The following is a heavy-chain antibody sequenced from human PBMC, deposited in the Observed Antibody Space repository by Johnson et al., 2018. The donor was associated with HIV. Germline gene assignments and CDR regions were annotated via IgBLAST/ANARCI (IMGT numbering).Heavy chain of an antibody. CDR2: IKQDGNEK. J-gene: IGHJ3*02. CDR3: ARDPSAGEQLDDAFDI. D-gene: IGHD6-6*01. CDR1: GFTFSSYW. Sequence: VQLVESGGGVVQPGGSLRLSCAASGFTFSSYWMSWVRQAPGKGLEWVANIKQDGNEKYYLDSVKGRFTISRDNAKNSLHLQMNSLRAEDTALYYCARDPSAGEQLDDAFDIWGQGTMVTVSS. V-gene: IGHV3-7*03.